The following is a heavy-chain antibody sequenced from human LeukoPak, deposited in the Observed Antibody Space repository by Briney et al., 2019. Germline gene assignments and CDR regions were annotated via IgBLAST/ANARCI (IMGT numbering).Heavy chain of an antibody. CDR2: ISGSGGST. Sequence: GGSLRLSCAASGFTFSSYAMSWVRQAPGKGLEWVSAISGSGGSTYYADSVKGRFTISRDNSKNTLYLQMNSLRAEDTAVYYCAKELPETTYYYDTRDAFDIWGQGTMVTVSS. D-gene: IGHD3-22*01. CDR1: GFTFSSYA. J-gene: IGHJ3*02. V-gene: IGHV3-23*01. CDR3: AKELPETTYYYDTRDAFDI.